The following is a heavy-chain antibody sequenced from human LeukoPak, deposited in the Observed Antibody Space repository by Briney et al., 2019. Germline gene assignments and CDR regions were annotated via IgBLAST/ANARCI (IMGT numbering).Heavy chain of an antibody. V-gene: IGHV3-7*01. CDR1: GFTFSSYW. Sequence: GGSLRLSCAASGFTFSSYWMSWVRQAPGKGLEWVANIKQDGSEKYYVDSVKGRFTISRDNAKNSLYLQMDSLRAEDTAVYYCARGAYYYDSSGYRDYWGQGTLVTVSS. J-gene: IGHJ4*02. D-gene: IGHD3-22*01. CDR3: ARGAYYYDSSGYRDY. CDR2: IKQDGSEK.